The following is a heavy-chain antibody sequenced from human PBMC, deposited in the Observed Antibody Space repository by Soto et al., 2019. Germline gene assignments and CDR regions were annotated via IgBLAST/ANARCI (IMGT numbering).Heavy chain of an antibody. Sequence: SETLSLTCAVYCGSFIGYYWSGIRQPPGKGLEWIGEINHSGSTNYNPSLKSRVTISVDTSKNQFSLKLSSVTAADTAVYYCARAYSGSYEGAFDIWGQGTMVTVSS. D-gene: IGHD1-26*01. V-gene: IGHV4-34*01. J-gene: IGHJ3*02. CDR1: CGSFIGYY. CDR2: INHSGST. CDR3: ARAYSGSYEGAFDI.